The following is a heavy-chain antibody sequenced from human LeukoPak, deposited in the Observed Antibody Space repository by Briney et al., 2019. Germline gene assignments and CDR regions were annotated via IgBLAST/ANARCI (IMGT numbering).Heavy chain of an antibody. CDR3: ARVPVRYSSGGSPGY. CDR1: GYTFTGYY. D-gene: IGHD6-19*01. Sequence: ASVKVSCKASGYTFTGYYMHWVRQAPGQGLEWMGWINPNSGGTNYAQKFQGRVTMTRDTSISTAYMELSRLRSDDTAVYYCARVPVRYSSGGSPGYWGQGTLVTVSS. V-gene: IGHV1-2*02. CDR2: INPNSGGT. J-gene: IGHJ4*02.